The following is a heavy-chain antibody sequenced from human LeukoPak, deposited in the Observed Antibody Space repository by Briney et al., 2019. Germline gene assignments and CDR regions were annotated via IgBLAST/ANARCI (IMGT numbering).Heavy chain of an antibody. J-gene: IGHJ6*03. CDR1: GASISSTTYY. D-gene: IGHD6-19*01. Sequence: SETLSLTCTVSGASISSTTYYWGWIRQPPRKGLEWIASIYYSGSTYYNPSLKSRVTISVDTSKNQFSLQLNSVTPEDTAVYYCARGAGYSSGWSYYYYYYYMDVWGKGTTVTVSS. CDR2: IYYSGST. CDR3: ARGAGYSSGWSYYYYYYYMDV. V-gene: IGHV4-39*01.